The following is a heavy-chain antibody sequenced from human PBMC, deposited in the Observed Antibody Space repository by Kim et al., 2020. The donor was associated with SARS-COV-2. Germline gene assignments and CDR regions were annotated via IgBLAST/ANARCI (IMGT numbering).Heavy chain of an antibody. V-gene: IGHV3-23*01. CDR3: ASGVGGLGDWYFDL. CDR1: GFTFSSYA. D-gene: IGHD3-10*01. CDR2: ISGSGGST. Sequence: GGSLRLSCAASGFTFSSYAMSWVHQAPGKGLEWVSAISGSGGSTYYADSVKGRFTISRDNSKNTLYLQMNSLRAEDTAVYYCASGVGGLGDWYFDLWGRGTLVTVSS. J-gene: IGHJ2*01.